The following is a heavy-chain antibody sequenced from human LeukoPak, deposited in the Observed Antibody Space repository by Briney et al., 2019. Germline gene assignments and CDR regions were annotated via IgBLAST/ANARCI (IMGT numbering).Heavy chain of an antibody. J-gene: IGHJ1*01. CDR2: VGGSGCST. V-gene: IGHV3-23*01. CDR1: GFTFSNYA. Sequence: PGGSLRLSCAASGFTFSNYAMVWVRQAPGKGLELVSAVGGSGCSTYYADSVKGRFTISRDNSKNIMYLQMNSLRGEDTAVYYCGKDPNGDYVGAFQFQRWGQGTLVTVSS. CDR3: GKDPNGDYVGAFQFQR. D-gene: IGHD4-17*01.